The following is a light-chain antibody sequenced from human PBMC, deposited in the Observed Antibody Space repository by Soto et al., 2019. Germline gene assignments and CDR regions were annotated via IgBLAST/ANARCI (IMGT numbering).Light chain of an antibody. CDR1: QNVRGY. CDR3: QQRYNWPGT. J-gene: IGKJ2*01. CDR2: DTS. V-gene: IGKV3-11*01. Sequence: EIVLTQSPVTLSLSPGERATLSCRASQNVRGYLAWYQQKPGQPPRLLIYDTSNRATGISARFSGSGSGTDFTLTISSLESEDFAIYYCQQRYNWPGTFGQGTKLEPK.